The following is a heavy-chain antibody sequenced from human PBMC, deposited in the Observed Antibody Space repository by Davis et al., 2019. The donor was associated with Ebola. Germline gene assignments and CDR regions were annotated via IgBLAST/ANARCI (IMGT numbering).Heavy chain of an antibody. CDR2: ISSSGGST. V-gene: IGHV3-23*01. Sequence: GSLRLSCAASGFTFSNYAMSWVRQAPGKGLEWVSTISSSGGSTYYADSVKGRFTISRDNSKNTLYLQMSSLRAEGTAVYYCAKGIYCSSTTCYFDYWGLGTLVTVSS. CDR3: AKGIYCSSTTCYFDY. J-gene: IGHJ4*02. CDR1: GFTFSNYA. D-gene: IGHD2-2*01.